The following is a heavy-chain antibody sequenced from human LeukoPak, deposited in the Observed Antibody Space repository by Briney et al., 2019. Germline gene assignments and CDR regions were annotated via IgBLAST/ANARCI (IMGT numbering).Heavy chain of an antibody. J-gene: IGHJ4*02. CDR3: ARDAMATGYFDY. V-gene: IGHV4-59*01. CDR1: GGSISSYY. CDR2: IYYSGST. D-gene: IGHD2-2*01. Sequence: SETLSPTCTVSGGSISSYYWSWIRQPPGKGLEWIGYIYYSGSTNYNPSLKSRVTISVDTSKNQFSLKLSSVTAADTAVYYCARDAMATGYFDYWGQGTLVTVSS.